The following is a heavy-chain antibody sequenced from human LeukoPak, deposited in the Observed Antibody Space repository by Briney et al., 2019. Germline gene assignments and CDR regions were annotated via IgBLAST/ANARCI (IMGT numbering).Heavy chain of an antibody. Sequence: GGSLRLSCAASGFTFSDYYMSWIRQAPGKGLEWVSYISSSGSTIYYADSVKGRFTISRDNAKNSLYLQMNSLRAEDTDVYYCAREGASSSWSFYYYYMDVWGKGTTVTISS. V-gene: IGHV3-11*01. CDR2: ISSSGSTI. J-gene: IGHJ6*03. CDR3: AREGASSSWSFYYYYMDV. CDR1: GFTFSDYY. D-gene: IGHD6-13*01.